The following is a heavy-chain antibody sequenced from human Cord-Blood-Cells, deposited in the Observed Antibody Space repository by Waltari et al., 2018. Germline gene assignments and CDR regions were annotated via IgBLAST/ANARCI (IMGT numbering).Heavy chain of an antibody. J-gene: IGHJ3*02. CDR1: GCSISSGSYY. D-gene: IGHD3-9*01. CDR2: IYISGST. Sequence: QVQLQESGPGLVKPSQTLSLTCTVSGCSISSGSYYWSWIRHPAGKGLEWIGYIYISGSTNYNPSLKSRVTISVDTSKNQFSLKLSSVTAADTAVYYCARSGYDILTGYYDAFDIWGQGTMVTVSS. V-gene: IGHV4-61*09. CDR3: ARSGYDILTGYYDAFDI.